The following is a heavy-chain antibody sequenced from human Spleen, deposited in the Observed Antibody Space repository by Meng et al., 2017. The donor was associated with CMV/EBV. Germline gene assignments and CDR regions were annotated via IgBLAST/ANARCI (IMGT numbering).Heavy chain of an antibody. Sequence: GSLRLSCTVSGVSVSSASYYWSWIRQPPGKGLEWIGYIYYSGNINYNPSLKSRVTISVDKSKNQFSLKLTSVTAADTAVYYCARDRIGYYDILTGDSDLYGMDVWGQGTTVTVSS. CDR3: ARDRIGYYDILTGDSDLYGMDV. V-gene: IGHV4-61*01. J-gene: IGHJ6*02. CDR2: IYYSGNI. D-gene: IGHD3-9*01. CDR1: GVSVSSASYY.